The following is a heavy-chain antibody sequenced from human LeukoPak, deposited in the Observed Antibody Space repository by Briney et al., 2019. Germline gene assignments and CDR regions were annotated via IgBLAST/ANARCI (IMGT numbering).Heavy chain of an antibody. CDR2: ISSSSSYI. CDR1: GSTFSSYS. V-gene: IGHV3-21*01. D-gene: IGHD6-13*01. J-gene: IGHJ4*02. CDR3: ARDPVQAAAGTHYFDY. Sequence: GGSLRLSCAASGSTFSSYSMNWVRQAPGKGLEWVSSISSSSSYIYYADSVKGRFTISRDNAKNSLYLQMNSLRAEDTAVYYCARDPVQAAAGTHYFDYWGQGTLVTVSS.